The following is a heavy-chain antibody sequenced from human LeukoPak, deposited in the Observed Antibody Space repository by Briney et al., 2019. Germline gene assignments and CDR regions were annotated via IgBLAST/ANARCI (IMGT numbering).Heavy chain of an antibody. CDR2: ISYDGSNK. Sequence: GGSLRLSCAASGFTFSSYAMHWVRQAPGKGLEWVAVISYDGSNKYYADSVKGRFTISRDNSKNTLYLQMNSLRAEDTAVYYCARDYYDSSGYYYDYYYYYYMDVWGKGTTVTVSS. D-gene: IGHD3-22*01. CDR1: GFTFSSYA. J-gene: IGHJ6*03. V-gene: IGHV3-30*04. CDR3: ARDYYDSSGYYYDYYYYYYMDV.